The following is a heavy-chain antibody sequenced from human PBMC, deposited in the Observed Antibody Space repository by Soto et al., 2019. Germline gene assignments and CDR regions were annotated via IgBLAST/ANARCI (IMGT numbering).Heavy chain of an antibody. CDR1: GYTFTSYG. Sequence: ASVKVSCKASGYTFTSYGISWVRQAPGQGLEWMGWISAYNGNTNYAQKLQGRVTMTTDTSTSTAYMELRSLRSDDTAVYYCYLTPXSGWYDPNYYYYYGMDVWGQGTTVTVSS. J-gene: IGHJ6*02. V-gene: IGHV1-18*01. CDR2: ISAYNGNT. CDR3: YLTPXSGWYDPNYYYYYGMDV. D-gene: IGHD6-19*01.